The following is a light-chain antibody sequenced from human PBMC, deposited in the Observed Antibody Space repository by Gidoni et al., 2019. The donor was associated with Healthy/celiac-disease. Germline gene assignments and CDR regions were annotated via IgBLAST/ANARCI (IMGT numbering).Light chain of an antibody. J-gene: IGLJ1*01. V-gene: IGLV1-44*01. CDR2: RTN. CDR3: AAWVDSLNGYV. Sequence: QSGLTQPPSASGTPGQRVTISWSGSSSNIGSNTVNWYQQLPGTAPKLLSYRTNQRPSGVPDRFAGSKSGTSASLAISGLQSEDEADYSFAAWVDSLNGYVFGTGTKVTVL. CDR1: SSNIGSNT.